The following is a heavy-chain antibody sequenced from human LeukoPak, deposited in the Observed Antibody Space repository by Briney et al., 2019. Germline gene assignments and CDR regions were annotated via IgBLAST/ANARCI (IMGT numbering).Heavy chain of an antibody. D-gene: IGHD6-6*01. CDR3: TRTNPQLGRRDFFDL. J-gene: IGHJ4*02. V-gene: IGHV1-2*02. Sequence: ASVKVSCRASAYTFNDYYIHWVRQAPGQGLEWMGWMNPYSGRADSAQKFQGRVTMTSDTSISTAYMDLTSLTSDDTAVYYCTRTNPQLGRRDFFDLWGQGTLVIVSS. CDR1: AYTFNDYY. CDR2: MNPYSGRA.